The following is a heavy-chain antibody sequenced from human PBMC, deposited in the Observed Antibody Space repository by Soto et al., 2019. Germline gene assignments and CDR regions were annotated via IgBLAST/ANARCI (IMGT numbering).Heavy chain of an antibody. V-gene: IGHV4-4*07. J-gene: IGHJ5*02. CDR2: IYTSGST. D-gene: IGHD3-3*01. Sequence: PSETLSLTCTVSGGSISSYYWSWIRQPAGKGLEWIGRIYTSGSTNYNPSLKSRVTMSVDTSKNQFSLKLSSVTAADTAVYYCAREAGDLEWLNLPTEYNWFDPWGQGTLVTVSS. CDR3: AREAGDLEWLNLPTEYNWFDP. CDR1: GGSISSYY.